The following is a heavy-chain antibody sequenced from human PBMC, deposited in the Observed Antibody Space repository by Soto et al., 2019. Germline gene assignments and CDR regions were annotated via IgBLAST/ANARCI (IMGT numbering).Heavy chain of an antibody. J-gene: IGHJ4*02. V-gene: IGHV4-30-2*01. CDR1: GGSISSGGYS. Sequence: QLQLQESGSGLVKPSQTLSLTCAVSGGSISSGGYSWSWIRQPPGKGLEWIGYIYHSGSTYYNPSLTSRVTISVTRYKTQFSLTLSSVTAADTAVYYCARGMTTVTTFDYWGQGTLVTVSS. CDR2: IYHSGST. CDR3: ARGMTTVTTFDY. D-gene: IGHD4-4*01.